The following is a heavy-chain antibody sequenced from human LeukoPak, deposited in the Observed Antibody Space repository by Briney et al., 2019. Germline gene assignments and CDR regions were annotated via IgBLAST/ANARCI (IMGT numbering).Heavy chain of an antibody. J-gene: IGHJ4*02. CDR3: ARDRPVAGTDY. CDR2: ISSSGRTI. D-gene: IGHD6-19*01. V-gene: IGHV3-11*01. Sequence: GGSLRLSCAASGFTVSDYYMSWIRQAPGKGLEWVSYISSSGRTIYYADSVKGRFTISRDNAKNSLYLQMNSLRAEDTAVYYCARDRPVAGTDYWGQGTLVTVSS. CDR1: GFTVSDYY.